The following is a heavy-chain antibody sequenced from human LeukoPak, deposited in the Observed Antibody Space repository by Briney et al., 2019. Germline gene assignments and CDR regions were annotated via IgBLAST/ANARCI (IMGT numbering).Heavy chain of an antibody. CDR3: ARPAYLGYCSSTSCHDAFDI. CDR1: GYSFTSYW. Sequence: KRGESLKISCKGSGYSFTSYWIGWVRQMPGKGLEWMGIIYPGGSDTRYSPSFQGQVTISADKSISTAYLQWSSLKASDTAMYYCARPAYLGYCSSTSCHDAFDIWGQGTMVTVSS. J-gene: IGHJ3*02. CDR2: IYPGGSDT. V-gene: IGHV5-51*01. D-gene: IGHD2-2*01.